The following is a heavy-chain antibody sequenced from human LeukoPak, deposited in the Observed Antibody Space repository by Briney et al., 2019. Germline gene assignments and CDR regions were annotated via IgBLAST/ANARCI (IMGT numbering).Heavy chain of an antibody. Sequence: RGESLKISCKGSGYSFSNYWIGWVRQMPGKGLEWMGIIHPGDSGTRYSPSFQGQVTMSVDESITTAYLQWNSLRASDSAIYYCARGGSYRYGSSDYWGQGTLVTVSS. CDR3: ARGGSYRYGSSDY. J-gene: IGHJ4*02. CDR1: GYSFSNYW. V-gene: IGHV5-51*01. D-gene: IGHD5-18*01. CDR2: IHPGDSGT.